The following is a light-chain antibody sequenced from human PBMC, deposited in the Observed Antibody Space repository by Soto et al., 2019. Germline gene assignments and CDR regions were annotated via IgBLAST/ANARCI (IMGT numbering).Light chain of an antibody. CDR2: GAT. Sequence: IQLTQSPSSLSASVGDRVTITCRATPAIASFLAWYQQKPGTAPKLLIYGATTLQSGVPSRFSGSRSGTDYTLTIGSLQTEHFATDYCQQLNGSPWTFGQGTKVEIK. V-gene: IGKV1-9*01. CDR1: PAIASF. CDR3: QQLNGSPWT. J-gene: IGKJ1*01.